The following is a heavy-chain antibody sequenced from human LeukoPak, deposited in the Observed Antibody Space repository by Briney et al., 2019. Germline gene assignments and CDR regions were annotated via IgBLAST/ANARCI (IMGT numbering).Heavy chain of an antibody. J-gene: IGHJ4*02. Sequence: ASVKVSCKASGYTFTSYYMHWVRQAPGQGLEWMGWIDPNTGGPNYAQKFQGRVTMTRDTSINTVYMEVSRLRSDDTAIYYCAKDKDWGQGTQVTVSS. CDR3: AKDKD. CDR1: GYTFTSYY. V-gene: IGHV1-2*02. CDR2: IDPNTGGP.